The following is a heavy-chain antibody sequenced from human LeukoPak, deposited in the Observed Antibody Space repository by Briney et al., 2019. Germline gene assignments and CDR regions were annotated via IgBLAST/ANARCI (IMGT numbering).Heavy chain of an antibody. J-gene: IGHJ3*02. CDR1: GCTFTGYY. V-gene: IGHV1-2*02. CDR3: AREIVVVTHDAFDI. D-gene: IGHD3-22*01. Sequence: GASVKVSCKASGCTFTGYYMHWVRQAPGQGLEWMGWINPNSGGTNYAQKFQGRVTMTRDTSISTAYMELSRLRSDDTAVYYCAREIVVVTHDAFDIWGQGTMVTVSS. CDR2: INPNSGGT.